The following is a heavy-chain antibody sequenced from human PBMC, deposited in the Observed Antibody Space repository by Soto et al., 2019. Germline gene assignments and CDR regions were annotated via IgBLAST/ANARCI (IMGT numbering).Heavy chain of an antibody. D-gene: IGHD3-10*01. Sequence: EVQLLDSGGGLVQPGGSLRLSCAASGFTFNNYAMTWVRQAPGKVLEWVSAISGGGDTTSYADSVKGRFTVSIDGSKNTLYLQMSSLRAEDTALYYCAKGRGGSGSLTPRVDFWGQGTLVTVSS. V-gene: IGHV3-23*01. CDR1: GFTFNNYA. J-gene: IGHJ4*02. CDR2: ISGGGDTT. CDR3: AKGRGGSGSLTPRVDF.